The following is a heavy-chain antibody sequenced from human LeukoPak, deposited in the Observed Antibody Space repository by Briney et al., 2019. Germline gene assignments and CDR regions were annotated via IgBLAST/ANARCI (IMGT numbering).Heavy chain of an antibody. CDR2: ISGSGGRT. Sequence: GGTLRLSCVASGFTFSSYGMSWVRQAPGKGLEWVSAISGSGGRTYYADSVKGRFTISGDSSKNTLYLQMNSLRAEDTAVHYCAKGAYGSGNGGAFDSWGQGTLVTVSS. J-gene: IGHJ4*02. V-gene: IGHV3-23*01. CDR1: GFTFSSYG. D-gene: IGHD3-10*01. CDR3: AKGAYGSGNGGAFDS.